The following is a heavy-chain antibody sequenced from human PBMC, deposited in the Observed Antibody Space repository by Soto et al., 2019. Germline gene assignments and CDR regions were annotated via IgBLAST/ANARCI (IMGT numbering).Heavy chain of an antibody. Sequence: PSETLSLTCTVSGGSISSGGYYWSWIRQHPGKGLEWIGYIYYSGSTYYKQSLKSRVTISVDTSKNQFSLKLSSVTVADTAVYYCARDPSLGELYFDYWGQGTLVTVSS. J-gene: IGHJ4*02. V-gene: IGHV4-31*03. D-gene: IGHD1-26*01. CDR3: ARDPSLGELYFDY. CDR1: GGSISSGGYY. CDR2: IYYSGST.